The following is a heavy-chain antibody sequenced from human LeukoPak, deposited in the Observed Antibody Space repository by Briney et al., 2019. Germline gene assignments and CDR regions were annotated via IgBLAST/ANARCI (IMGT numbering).Heavy chain of an antibody. J-gene: IGHJ4*02. CDR1: GFTFSTYW. V-gene: IGHV3-7*03. CDR3: ARVYTGNRWHFDY. D-gene: IGHD2-2*02. CDR2: IKRDGSEK. Sequence: PGGSLRLSCAASGFTFSTYWMSWVRQAPGKGLGCVANIKRDGSEKYYVDSVKGRFTIFRDDAKSSLYLQMNSLRAEDTAVYFCARVYTGNRWHFDYWGQGTLVTVSS.